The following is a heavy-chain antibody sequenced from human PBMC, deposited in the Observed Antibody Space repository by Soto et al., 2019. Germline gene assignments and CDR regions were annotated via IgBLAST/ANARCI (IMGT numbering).Heavy chain of an antibody. CDR2: INPSGGST. CDR3: ASSCYGSGSYYYAFDI. CDR1: GYTFTSYY. J-gene: IGHJ3*02. V-gene: IGHV1-46*01. D-gene: IGHD3-10*01. Sequence: GASVKVSCKASGYTFTSYYMHWVRQAPGQGLEWMGIINPSGGSTSYAQKFQGRVTMTRDTSTSTVYMELSSLRSEDTAVYYCASSCYGSGSYYYAFDIWGQGTMVTVSS.